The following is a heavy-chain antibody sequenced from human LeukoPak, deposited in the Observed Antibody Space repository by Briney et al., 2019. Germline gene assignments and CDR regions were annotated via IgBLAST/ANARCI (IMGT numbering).Heavy chain of an antibody. V-gene: IGHV4-39*07. J-gene: IGHJ3*02. CDR3: ARDSGSYYGSI. CDR1: GGSISSSSYY. D-gene: IGHD1-26*01. Sequence: SETLSLTCTVSGGSISSSSYYWGWLRQPPGKGLEWIGSIYYSGSTYYNPSLKSRVTISVDTSKNQFSLKLSSVTAADTAVYYCARDSGSYYGSIWGQGTMVTVSS. CDR2: IYYSGST.